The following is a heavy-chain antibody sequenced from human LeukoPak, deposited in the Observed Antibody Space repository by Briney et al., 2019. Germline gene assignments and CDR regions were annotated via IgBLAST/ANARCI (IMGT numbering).Heavy chain of an antibody. Sequence: GASVKVSCKASGGTFRTFAISWVRQAPGQGLEWMGWNSAYNGNTNYAQKLQGRVTMTTDTSTSTAYMELRSLRSDDTAVYYCAREGYSSSLIDYWGQGTLVTVSS. CDR3: AREGYSSSLIDY. CDR1: GGTFRTFA. J-gene: IGHJ4*02. D-gene: IGHD6-13*01. CDR2: NSAYNGNT. V-gene: IGHV1-18*01.